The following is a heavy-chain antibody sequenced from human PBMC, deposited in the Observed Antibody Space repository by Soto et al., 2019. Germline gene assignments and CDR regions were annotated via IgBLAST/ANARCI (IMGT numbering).Heavy chain of an antibody. CDR2: IDPTDSYT. CDR3: ARLPVLSLVAVWGFDY. D-gene: IGHD3-16*01. J-gene: IGHJ4*02. Sequence: EVQLVQSGAEVRKPGESLKISCKVSGYIFTSYWISWVRQMPGKGLEWMGRIDPTDSYTDYSPSFQGHVTFSVDKSINTAHLQWSSLKASDSAMYYCARLPVLSLVAVWGFDYWGLGTLVTVSS. V-gene: IGHV5-10-1*03. CDR1: GYIFTSYW.